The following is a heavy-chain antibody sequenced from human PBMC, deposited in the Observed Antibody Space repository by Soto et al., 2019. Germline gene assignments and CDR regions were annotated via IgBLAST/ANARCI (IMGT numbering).Heavy chain of an antibody. Sequence: SETLSLTCTVSGGSISSDYWGWIRQPPGKGLEWIGYIYYSGSTNYNPSLKSRVTISVDTSKNQFSLKLSSVTAADTAVYYCASLGSSGYYYQDYYYGMDVWGQGTTVTVSS. V-gene: IGHV4-59*01. CDR1: GGSISSDY. CDR3: ASLGSSGYYYQDYYYGMDV. CDR2: IYYSGST. D-gene: IGHD3-22*01. J-gene: IGHJ6*02.